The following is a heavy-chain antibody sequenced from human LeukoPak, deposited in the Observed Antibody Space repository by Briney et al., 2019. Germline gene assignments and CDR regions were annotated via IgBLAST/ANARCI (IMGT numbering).Heavy chain of an antibody. Sequence: SETLSLTCTVSGGSFSGYYWTRIRQPTGKALEWIGYIYSSGTTNYNPSLKSRVTISLDTSKNHFSLRLTSVTAADRAVYYCARVGETWLTRQAYYYMDVWGKGTAVTVSS. CDR2: IYSSGTT. J-gene: IGHJ6*03. CDR1: GGSFSGYY. V-gene: IGHV4-59*01. CDR3: ARVGETWLTRQAYYYMDV. D-gene: IGHD3-16*01.